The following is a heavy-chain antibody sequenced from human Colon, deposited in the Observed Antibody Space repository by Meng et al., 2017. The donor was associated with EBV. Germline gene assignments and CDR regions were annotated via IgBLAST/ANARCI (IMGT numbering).Heavy chain of an antibody. CDR2: ISENGGRT. J-gene: IGHJ4*02. CDR3: AKDLSSTWHGDSGDY. CDR1: ECTFSNYA. D-gene: IGHD6-13*01. Sequence: EVRLVESGGHLVLPGGSLRLSCAASECTFSNYAMNWVRQAPGKGLEWVSGISENGGRTYYADSVKGRFTISRDNSKNRLYLQMNSLRAEDTAEYYCAKDLSSTWHGDSGDYWGQGTLVTVSS. V-gene: IGHV3-23*04.